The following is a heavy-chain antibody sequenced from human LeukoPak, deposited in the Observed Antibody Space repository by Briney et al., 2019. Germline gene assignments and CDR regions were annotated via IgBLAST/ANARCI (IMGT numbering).Heavy chain of an antibody. CDR1: GFTFSRYG. J-gene: IGHJ6*02. V-gene: IGHV3-30*18. D-gene: IGHD4-11*01. CDR3: AKDGSNYGDYYYGMDV. CDR2: ISYDGSNK. Sequence: PGGSLRLSCAASGFTFSRYGMPWVRQAPGKGLEWVAVISYDGSNKYYADSVKGRFTISRDNSKNTLYLQMNSLRAEDTAVYYCAKDGSNYGDYYYGMDVWGQGTTVTVSS.